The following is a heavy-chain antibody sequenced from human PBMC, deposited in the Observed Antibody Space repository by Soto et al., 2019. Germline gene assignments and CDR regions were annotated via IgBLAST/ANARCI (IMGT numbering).Heavy chain of an antibody. CDR1: GFTFSRYA. Sequence: QVQLVESGGGVVQPGRSLRLSCAASGFTFSRYAMHWVRQAPGKGLEWVAVISYDGSNKYYADSVKGRFTISRDNSKNTLYLQMNSLRAEDTAVYYCARDPVNYYFDYWGQGTLVTVSS. V-gene: IGHV3-30-3*01. D-gene: IGHD3-16*02. J-gene: IGHJ4*02. CDR2: ISYDGSNK. CDR3: ARDPVNYYFDY.